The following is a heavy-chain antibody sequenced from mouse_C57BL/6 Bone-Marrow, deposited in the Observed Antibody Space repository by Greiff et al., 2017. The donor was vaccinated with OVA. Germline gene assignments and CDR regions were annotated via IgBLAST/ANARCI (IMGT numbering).Heavy chain of an antibody. CDR2: INPDSSTI. D-gene: IGHD2-3*01. CDR3: ARPAFDGYPWFAY. Sequence: EVKLLQSGGGLVQPGGSLKLSCAASGIDFSRYWMSWVRRAPGKGLEWIGEINPDSSTINYAPSLKDKFIISRDNAKNTLYLQMGKVRSEDTALYYCARPAFDGYPWFAYWGQGTLVTVSA. CDR1: GIDFSRYW. V-gene: IGHV4-1*01. J-gene: IGHJ3*01.